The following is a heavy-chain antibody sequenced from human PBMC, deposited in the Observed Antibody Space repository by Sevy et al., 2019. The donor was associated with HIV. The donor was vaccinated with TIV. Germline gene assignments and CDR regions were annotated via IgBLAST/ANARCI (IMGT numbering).Heavy chain of an antibody. J-gene: IGHJ4*02. D-gene: IGHD4-17*01. V-gene: IGHV4-39*01. Sequence: SETLSLSCTVSGDSITSRTDAWGWVRQPPGKRLEWIGTINYNGRTYYDPSLRRRVTMSVDTSKNKFSLRLNSVTAADTAVYYCASYAMITVTTAHFDYWGQGTLVTVSS. CDR3: ASYAMITVTTAHFDY. CDR1: GDSITSRTDA. CDR2: INYNGRT.